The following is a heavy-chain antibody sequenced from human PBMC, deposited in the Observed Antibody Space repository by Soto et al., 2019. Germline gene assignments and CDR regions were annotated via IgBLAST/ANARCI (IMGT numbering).Heavy chain of an antibody. Sequence: GGPMRLSCAASGFTFSSYAMSWVRQAPGKGLEWVSAISGSGGSTYYADSVKGRFTISRDNSKNTLYLQMNSLRAEDTAVYYCAKDLCISTSCYGPAYYFDYWGQGTLVTVSS. CDR3: AKDLCISTSCYGPAYYFDY. CDR2: ISGSGGST. CDR1: GFTFSSYA. J-gene: IGHJ4*02. D-gene: IGHD2-2*01. V-gene: IGHV3-23*01.